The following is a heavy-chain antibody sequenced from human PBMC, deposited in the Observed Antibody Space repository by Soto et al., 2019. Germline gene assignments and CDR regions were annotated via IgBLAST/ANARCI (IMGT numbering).Heavy chain of an antibody. CDR2: MNPNSGNT. Sequence: GASVKVSCKASGGTFSSYAISWVRQAPGQGLEWMGWMNPNSGNTGYAQKFQGRVTMTRNTSISTAYMELSSLRSEDTAVYYCAAVRGVIITLGPHWFDPWGQGTLVTVSS. CDR3: AAVRGVIITLGPHWFDP. V-gene: IGHV1-8*02. J-gene: IGHJ5*02. CDR1: GGTFSSYA. D-gene: IGHD3-10*02.